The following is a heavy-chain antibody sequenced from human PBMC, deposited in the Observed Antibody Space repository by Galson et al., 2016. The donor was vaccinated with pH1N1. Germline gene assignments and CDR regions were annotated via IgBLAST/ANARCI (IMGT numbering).Heavy chain of an antibody. Sequence: SVKVSCKASGYIFSTYYIHWVRQAPGQGLEWMGWINPNSGDTNYGQKFLGRVTVTRDTSVSTAYMELRRLNSDDTAVYFCARELKGGHYSSSGTYPIRPWYFDVWGRGTLATVSS. D-gene: IGHD3-10*01. CDR2: INPNSGDT. J-gene: IGHJ2*01. CDR1: GYIFSTYY. V-gene: IGHV1-2*02. CDR3: ARELKGGHYSSSGTYPIRPWYFDV.